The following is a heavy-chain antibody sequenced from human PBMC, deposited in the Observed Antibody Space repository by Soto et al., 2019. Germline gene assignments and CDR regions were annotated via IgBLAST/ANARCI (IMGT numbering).Heavy chain of an antibody. Sequence: GESLKISCNGSGYTFTTYWIGWVRQMPGKGLEWMGVIYPGDSDTIYSPSFQGQVTLSADKSISTAYLQWRSLQASDTAMYYCVRRPGCSTTTCYRELDYWGQGTLVTVSS. V-gene: IGHV5-51*01. CDR3: VRRPGCSTTTCYRELDY. CDR2: IYPGDSDT. J-gene: IGHJ4*02. D-gene: IGHD2-2*01. CDR1: GYTFTTYW.